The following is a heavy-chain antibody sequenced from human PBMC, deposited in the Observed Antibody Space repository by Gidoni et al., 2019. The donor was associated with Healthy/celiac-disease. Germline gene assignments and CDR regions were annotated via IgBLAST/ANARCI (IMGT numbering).Heavy chain of an antibody. J-gene: IGHJ5*02. CDR1: GFTVSSNY. CDR2: IYSGGST. Sequence: EVQLVESGGGLVQPGGSLRLSCAASGFTVSSNYISWVRQAPGKGLEWVSVIYSGGSTYYADSVKGRFTISRHNSKNTLYLQMNSLRAEDTAVYYCARDKGSGWHNWFDPWGQGTLVTVSS. D-gene: IGHD6-19*01. CDR3: ARDKGSGWHNWFDP. V-gene: IGHV3-53*04.